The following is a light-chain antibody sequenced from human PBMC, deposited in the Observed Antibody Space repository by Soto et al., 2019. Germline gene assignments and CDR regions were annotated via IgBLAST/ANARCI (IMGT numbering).Light chain of an antibody. V-gene: IGKV1-5*01. J-gene: IGKJ2*01. CDR2: DAS. CDR1: QSISGW. CDR3: QQYKSLYT. Sequence: DIQMTQSPATLSASVGHRVTITCRASQSISGWLAWYQQKPGKAPKLLIYDASTLESGVPSRFRGSGSETEFTLTISSLQPDDIATYYCQQYKSLYTFGQGTKVDIK.